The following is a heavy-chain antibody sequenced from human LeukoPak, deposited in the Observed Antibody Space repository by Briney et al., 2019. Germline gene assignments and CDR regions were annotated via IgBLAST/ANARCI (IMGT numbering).Heavy chain of an antibody. CDR2: ISSTSTT. CDR1: GFTFSTYA. V-gene: IGHV3-23*01. Sequence: GGPLRLSCAASGFTFSTYAMTWVRQAPGKGLDWVSSISSTSTTYYADSVKGRFTISRDNSKNMLYLQMNSLRAEDTAVYYCVKGRISEDGLDYWGQGTLVTVSS. D-gene: IGHD6-13*01. J-gene: IGHJ4*02. CDR3: VKGRISEDGLDY.